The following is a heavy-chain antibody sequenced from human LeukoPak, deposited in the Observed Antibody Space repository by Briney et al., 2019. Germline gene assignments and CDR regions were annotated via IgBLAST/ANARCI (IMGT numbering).Heavy chain of an antibody. Sequence: SETLSLTCTVSGGSISNFHWSWIRQSPGKGLEWIGYIYYSGTTRHNPPLKSRVTISVETSKNQFSLKLSSVTAADTAVYYCARTPRGYSYGHYFDLWGQGTLVTVSS. CDR1: GGSISNFH. J-gene: IGHJ4*02. D-gene: IGHD5-18*01. CDR2: IYYSGTT. CDR3: ARTPRGYSYGHYFDL. V-gene: IGHV4-59*01.